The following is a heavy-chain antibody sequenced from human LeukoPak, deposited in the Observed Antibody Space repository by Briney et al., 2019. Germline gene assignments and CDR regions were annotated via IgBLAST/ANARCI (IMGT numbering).Heavy chain of an antibody. D-gene: IGHD3-22*01. CDR3: AKDPPRPRRTQPISGYYYLPHSDAFDI. V-gene: IGHV3-73*01. CDR2: IRSKANSYAT. CDR1: GFTFSGSA. J-gene: IGHJ3*02. Sequence: GGSLRLSCAASGFTFSGSAMHWVRQASGKGLEWVGRIRSKANSYATAYAASVKGRFTISRDNSKNTLYLQMNSLRAEDTAVYYCAKDPPRPRRTQPISGYYYLPHSDAFDIWGQGTMVTVSS.